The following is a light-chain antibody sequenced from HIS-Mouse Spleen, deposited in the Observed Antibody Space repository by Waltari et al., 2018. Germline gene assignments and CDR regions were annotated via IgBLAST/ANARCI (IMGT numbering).Light chain of an antibody. Sequence: DSVMTQSPLSLPVTPGEPASISCSSSQSLLHSNGYNYLDWYLQKPGQSPQPLIYLGSNRASGVPDRFSGSGSGTDFTLKISRVEAEDVGVYYCMQALQTPITFGQGTRLEIK. CDR2: LGS. V-gene: IGKV2-28*01. J-gene: IGKJ5*01. CDR3: MQALQTPIT. CDR1: QSLLHSNGYNY.